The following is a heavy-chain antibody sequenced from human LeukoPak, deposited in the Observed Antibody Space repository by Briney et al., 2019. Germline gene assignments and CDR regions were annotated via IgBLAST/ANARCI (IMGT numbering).Heavy chain of an antibody. Sequence: SVKVSCKASRGTFSSYAIRWVQQAPGRGLEWMGGIIPIFGTANYAQKFQGRVTITADKSTSPAYMELSSLRSEDTAVYYCAREYFGFVAVAGGSGMDVWGKGTTVTVSS. V-gene: IGHV1-69*06. J-gene: IGHJ6*04. CDR3: AREYFGFVAVAGGSGMDV. CDR2: IIPIFGTA. D-gene: IGHD6-19*01. CDR1: RGTFSSYA.